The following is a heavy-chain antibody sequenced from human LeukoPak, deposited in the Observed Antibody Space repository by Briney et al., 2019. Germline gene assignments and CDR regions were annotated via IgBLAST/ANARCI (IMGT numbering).Heavy chain of an antibody. CDR2: ISGNSGST. CDR3: AKEDFYVWGSYRLLDY. Sequence: PGGSLRLSCAASGFTFKNYAMSWARQAPGRGLEWVSGISGNSGSTYYADSVKGRFTISRDNSKDTLYLQMNSLRAEDTAVYYCAKEDFYVWGSYRLLDYWGQGTLVTVSS. J-gene: IGHJ4*02. CDR1: GFTFKNYA. V-gene: IGHV3-23*01. D-gene: IGHD3-16*02.